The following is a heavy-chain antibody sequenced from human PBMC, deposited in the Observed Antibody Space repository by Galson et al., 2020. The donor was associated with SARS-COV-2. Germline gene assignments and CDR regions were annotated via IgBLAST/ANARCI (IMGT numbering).Heavy chain of an antibody. J-gene: IGHJ4*02. CDR3: ARGYYERIGYYDY. CDR1: GGSISSENYY. Sequence: ASATLSLTCTVSGGSISSENYYWGWNRQPPGKGLEWIGNIFYSDSPFYNPSLKGRVTISVDTSKNQLSLKLGSVTAADTAVYFCARGYYERIGYYDYWGQGMLVTVS. D-gene: IGHD3-22*01. CDR2: IFYSDSP. V-gene: IGHV4-39*01.